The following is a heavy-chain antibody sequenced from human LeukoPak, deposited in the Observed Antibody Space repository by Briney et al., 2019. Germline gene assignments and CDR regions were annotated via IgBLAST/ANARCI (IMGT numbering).Heavy chain of an antibody. J-gene: IGHJ3*02. D-gene: IGHD1-14*01. V-gene: IGHV3-53*01. CDR3: ARVRLDRSERNLDAFEN. Sequence: PGGSLRLSCAASGFTVSSNYMSWVRQAPGKGLEWVSSIYSGGSTYYADSVKGRFTISRDNSKNTVYLQMNSLRAGDTAVYFCARVRLDRSERNLDAFENWGQGTMVTVSS. CDR1: GFTVSSNY. CDR2: IYSGGST.